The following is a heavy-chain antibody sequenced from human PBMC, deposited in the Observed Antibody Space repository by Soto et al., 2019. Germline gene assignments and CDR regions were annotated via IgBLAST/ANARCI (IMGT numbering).Heavy chain of an antibody. Sequence: GESLKISCKASGYSFTTYWIGWVRQMPGKGLEWMGIIYPGDSDTRYSPSFQGQVTISADKSISTAYLQWSSLKASDSAMFYCARKDIAGNSVDFWGQGTLVTVSS. CDR3: ARKDIAGNSVDF. D-gene: IGHD6-13*01. J-gene: IGHJ4*02. CDR2: IYPGDSDT. V-gene: IGHV5-51*01. CDR1: GYSFTTYW.